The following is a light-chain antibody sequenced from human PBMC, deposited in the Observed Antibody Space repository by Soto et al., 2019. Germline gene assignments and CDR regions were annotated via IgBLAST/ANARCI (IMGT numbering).Light chain of an antibody. CDR3: TQVTQFLT. CDR1: QRLVHSDGNTY. V-gene: IGKV2-24*01. Sequence: DIVMTQTPLSSPVILGQPASISFRSSQRLVHSDGNTYLSCLQERPGQPARLLIYRVYKRFSRVPDRFRGSGAGTDFTLKSRRVEAEDVGVYDCTQVTQFLTFGGGTKVDIK. CDR2: RVY. J-gene: IGKJ4*01.